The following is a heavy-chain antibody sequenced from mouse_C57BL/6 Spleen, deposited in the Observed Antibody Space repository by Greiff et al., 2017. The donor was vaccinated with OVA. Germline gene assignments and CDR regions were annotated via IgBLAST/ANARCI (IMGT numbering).Heavy chain of an antibody. Sequence: VQLKQSGPELVKPGASVKMSCKASGYTFTDYNMHWVKQSHGKSLEWIGYINPNNGGTSYNQKFKCKATLTVNKSSSTAYMELRSLTSEDSAVYYCARCPAGYFDVWGTGTTVTVSS. CDR3: ARCPAGYFDV. J-gene: IGHJ1*03. CDR1: GYTFTDYN. CDR2: INPNNGGT. V-gene: IGHV1-22*01.